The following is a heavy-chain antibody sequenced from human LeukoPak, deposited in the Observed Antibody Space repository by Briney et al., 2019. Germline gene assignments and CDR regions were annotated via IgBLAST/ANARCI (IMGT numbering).Heavy chain of an antibody. CDR3: ARDYYGSGSYGLGYYYYMDV. Sequence: GGSLRLSCAASGFTFDDYGMSWVRQAPGKGLEWVSGINWNGGSTGYADSVKGRFTISRDNAKNSLYLQMNSLRAEDTALYYCARDYYGSGSYGLGYYYYMDVWGKGTTVTVSS. CDR2: INWNGGST. J-gene: IGHJ6*03. V-gene: IGHV3-20*04. D-gene: IGHD3-10*01. CDR1: GFTFDDYG.